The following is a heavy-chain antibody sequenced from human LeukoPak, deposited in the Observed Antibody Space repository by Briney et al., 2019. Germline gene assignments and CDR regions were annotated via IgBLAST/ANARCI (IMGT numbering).Heavy chain of an antibody. Sequence: PSETLSLSCAVYGGSFTGYYWSWIRHPPGKGLEWLGEINHSGSTNYNPSLKMRVTIAVGTSKNQFSLKLSSVTAADTAVYYCASTIVGVVIITPDGAFDIWVQGTMVTVSS. CDR2: INHSGST. D-gene: IGHD3-3*01. V-gene: IGHV4-34*01. CDR3: ASTIVGVVIITPDGAFDI. CDR1: GGSFTGYY. J-gene: IGHJ3*02.